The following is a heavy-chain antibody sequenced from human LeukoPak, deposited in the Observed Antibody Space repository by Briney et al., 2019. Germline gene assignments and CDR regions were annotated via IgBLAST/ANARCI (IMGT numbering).Heavy chain of an antibody. V-gene: IGHV4-61*08. D-gene: IGHD3-22*01. CDR3: ARLTYYYDSSTHYYWFDP. Sequence: SETLSLTCTVSAGSVSSTDHYWSWIRQPPGTGLEWIGYNYYSANINYNPSLKSRVTISLDTSKNQFSLDLSSVTAADTAVYYCARLTYYYDSSTHYYWFDPWGQGTLVTVSS. J-gene: IGHJ5*02. CDR2: NYYSANI. CDR1: AGSVSSTDHY.